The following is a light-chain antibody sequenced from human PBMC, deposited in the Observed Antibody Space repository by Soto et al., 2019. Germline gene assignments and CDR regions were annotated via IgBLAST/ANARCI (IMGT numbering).Light chain of an antibody. Sequence: QSALTQPASVSGSPGQSITISCSGTSSDLWTYNLVSWYQQYPGKAPRLMIYEVTKRHSGVSNRFSGSKSDNAASLTISGLEPEDEADYYCCSYAGSSSSIFGTGTKLTV. CDR2: EVT. J-gene: IGLJ1*01. CDR1: SSDLWTYNL. CDR3: CSYAGSSSSI. V-gene: IGLV2-23*02.